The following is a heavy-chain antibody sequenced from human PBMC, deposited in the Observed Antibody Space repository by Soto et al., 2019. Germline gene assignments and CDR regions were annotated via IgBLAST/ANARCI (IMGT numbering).Heavy chain of an antibody. Sequence: PGGSLRLSCAASGFTFTRYDMHWVRLTAGKGLEWVSSTGTDGDTYYVDSVKDRFTISREDDKNSVYLQMNSLGAGDTAVYYCARAYYDSSGYPVGGRDVWGQGTMVTVSS. CDR2: TGTDGDT. J-gene: IGHJ6*02. CDR1: GFTFTRYD. CDR3: ARAYYDSSGYPVGGRDV. D-gene: IGHD3-22*01. V-gene: IGHV3-13*01.